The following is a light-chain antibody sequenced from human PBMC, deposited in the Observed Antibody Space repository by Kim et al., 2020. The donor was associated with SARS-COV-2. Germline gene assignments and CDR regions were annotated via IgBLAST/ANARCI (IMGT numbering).Light chain of an antibody. V-gene: IGLV3-1*01. J-gene: IGLJ2*01. CDR3: QAWDRRTVV. Sequence: MSPGQTATRTCSGDKLGDKFGSRLQQKPGQCPVLVIYQDNGRPSWIPERFSGSNSGDTATLTISGTQAMDEADYYFQAWDRRTVVFGGGTQLTVL. CDR2: QDN. CDR1: KLGDKF.